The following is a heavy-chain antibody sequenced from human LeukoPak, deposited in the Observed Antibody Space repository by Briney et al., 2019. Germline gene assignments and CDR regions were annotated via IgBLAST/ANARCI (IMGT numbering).Heavy chain of an antibody. Sequence: ASETLSLTCTVSGGSISSYYWSWIRQPPGKGLEWIGYIYYSGSTNYNPSLKSRVTISVDPSQNQFSLKLSSVTAADTAVYYCARDRISGSPFVFDYWGQGTLVTVSS. CDR3: ARDRISGSPFVFDY. CDR1: GGSISSYY. J-gene: IGHJ4*02. CDR2: IYYSGST. V-gene: IGHV4-59*01. D-gene: IGHD1-26*01.